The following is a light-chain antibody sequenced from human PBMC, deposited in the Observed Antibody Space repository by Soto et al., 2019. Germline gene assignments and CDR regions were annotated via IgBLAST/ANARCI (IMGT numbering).Light chain of an antibody. CDR2: DAS. Sequence: DIQMTQSPSTLSASVGDRVTITCRASQSIGRWLAWYQQKPGAAPKLLIYDASSLQSGVPSRFSGSGSGTEFTLSISSLQPDDFGTYYCQQYKGTFGQGTKVEIK. CDR1: QSIGRW. J-gene: IGKJ1*01. V-gene: IGKV1-5*01. CDR3: QQYKGT.